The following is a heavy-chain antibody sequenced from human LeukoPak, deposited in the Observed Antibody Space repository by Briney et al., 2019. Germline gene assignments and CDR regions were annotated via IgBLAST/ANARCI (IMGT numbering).Heavy chain of an antibody. J-gene: IGHJ5*02. CDR2: IYYTGST. V-gene: IGHV4-39*07. CDR3: GREDLEGLVAAIHH. Sequence: SETLSLTCTVSGASVSSSSYYWGWIRQPPGKGLEWIGSIYYTGSTNYNPSLKGRVTISADTSKNQFSLQLNSVTAADTAVYYCGREDLEGLVAAIHHWGQGTLATVSS. CDR1: GASVSSSSYY. D-gene: IGHD2-15*01.